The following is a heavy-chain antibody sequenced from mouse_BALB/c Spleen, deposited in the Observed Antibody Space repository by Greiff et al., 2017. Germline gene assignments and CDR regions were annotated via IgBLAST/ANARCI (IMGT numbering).Heavy chain of an antibody. CDR3: ARSITTGSFDY. CDR2: IDPSDSYT. J-gene: IGHJ2*01. Sequence: VQLQQPGAELVKPGASVKLSCKASGYTFTSYWMHWVKQRPGQGLEWIGEIDPSDSYTNYNQKFKGKATLTVDKSSSTAYMQLSSLTSEDSAVYYCARSITTGSFDYWGQGTTLTVSS. D-gene: IGHD1-1*01. V-gene: IGHV1-69*02. CDR1: GYTFTSYW.